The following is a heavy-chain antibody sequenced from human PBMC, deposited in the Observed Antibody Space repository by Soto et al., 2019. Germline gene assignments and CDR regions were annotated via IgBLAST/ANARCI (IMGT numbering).Heavy chain of an antibody. CDR1: GFSLSNARMG. CDR3: ARILREYQLLWVVWFDP. CDR2: IFSNDEK. D-gene: IGHD2-2*01. V-gene: IGHV2-26*01. Sequence: QVTLKESGPVLVKPTETLTLTCTVSGFSLSNARMGVSWIRQPPGKALEWLAHIFSNDEKSYSTSLKSRLTISKDTSKSQVVLTMTNMDPVDTATYYCARILREYQLLWVVWFDPWGQGTLVTVSS. J-gene: IGHJ5*02.